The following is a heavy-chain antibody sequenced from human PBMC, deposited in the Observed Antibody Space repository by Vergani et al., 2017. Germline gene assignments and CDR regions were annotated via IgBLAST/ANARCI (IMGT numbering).Heavy chain of an antibody. CDR1: GGSISSSSYY. CDR3: ARDVNGGLFS. J-gene: IGHJ5*02. CDR2: FYYSGST. Sequence: QLQLQESGPGLVKPSETLSLTCTVSGGSISSSSYYWGWIRQPPGKGLEWIGSFYYSGSTYYNLSLKSRGAISVDTSKNQFSLKLSSVTAADTAVYYCARDVNGGLFSWGQGTLVTVSS. V-gene: IGHV4-39*07. D-gene: IGHD7-27*01.